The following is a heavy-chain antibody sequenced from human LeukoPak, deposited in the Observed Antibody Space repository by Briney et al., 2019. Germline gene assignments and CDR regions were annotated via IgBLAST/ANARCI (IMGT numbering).Heavy chain of an antibody. V-gene: IGHV4-59*01. CDR3: ARTADYDFWSGLNYYYYMDV. CDR1: GGSISSYY. J-gene: IGHJ6*03. Sequence: KPSETLSLTCTVSGGSISSYYWSWIRQPPGQGLEWIGYIYYRGSTNYNPSLKSRVTISVDTSKNQFSLKLSSVTAADTAVYYGARTADYDFWSGLNYYYYMDVWGKGTTVTVSS. D-gene: IGHD3-3*01. CDR2: IYYRGST.